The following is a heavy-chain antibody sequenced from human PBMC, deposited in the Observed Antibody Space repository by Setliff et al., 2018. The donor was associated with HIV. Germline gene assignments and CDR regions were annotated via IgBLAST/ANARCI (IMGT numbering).Heavy chain of an antibody. V-gene: IGHV4-61*09. D-gene: IGHD1-26*01. J-gene: IGHJ4*02. CDR2: VFHTGST. CDR3: ATMGGQGTHFDY. Sequence: PSETLSLTCSVSGASISSGRYYWTWIRQPAGKGLEWIGHVFHTGSTNYNSSLKSRLTISTDTSKNQFHLNLGSVTAADTAIYYCATMGGQGTHFDYWGQGTLVTVSS. CDR1: GASISSGRYY.